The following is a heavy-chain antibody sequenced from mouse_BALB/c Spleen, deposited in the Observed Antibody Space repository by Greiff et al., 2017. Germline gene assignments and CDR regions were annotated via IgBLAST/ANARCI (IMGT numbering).Heavy chain of an antibody. CDR1: GFTFSSYG. Sequence: EVKLMESGGGLVKPGGSLKLSCAASGFTFSSYGMSWVRQTPDKRLEWVATISSGGSYTYYPDSVKGRFTISRDNAKNTLYLQMSSLKSEDTAMYYCARPYGNYDYAMDYWGQGTSVTVSS. CDR3: ARPYGNYDYAMDY. J-gene: IGHJ4*01. V-gene: IGHV5-6*03. D-gene: IGHD2-1*01. CDR2: ISSGGSYT.